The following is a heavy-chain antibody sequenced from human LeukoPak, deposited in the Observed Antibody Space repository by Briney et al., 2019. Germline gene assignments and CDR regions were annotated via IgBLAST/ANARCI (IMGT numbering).Heavy chain of an antibody. V-gene: IGHV3-9*01. Sequence: WIRQLPGKGLEWVSGISWNSGSIGYADSVKGRFTISRDNAKNSLYLQMNSLRAEDTALYYCAKDRGSSGYFDYWGQGTLVTVSS. CDR3: AKDRGSSGYFDY. CDR2: ISWNSGSI. D-gene: IGHD3-22*01. J-gene: IGHJ4*02.